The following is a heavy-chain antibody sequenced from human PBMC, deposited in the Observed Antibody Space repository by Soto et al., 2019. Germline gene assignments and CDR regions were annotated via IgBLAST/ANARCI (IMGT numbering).Heavy chain of an antibody. CDR3: ASDYVFWSGPTQYNWFDP. V-gene: IGHV1-46*01. J-gene: IGHJ5*02. D-gene: IGHD3-3*01. CDR2: INPSGGST. CDR1: GYTFTSYY. Sequence: ASEKVSCQASGYTFTSYYMHWVRQAPGQELEWMGIINPSGGSTSYAQKFQGRVTMTRDTSTSTVYMALSRLRSEDTAVYYCASDYVFWSGPTQYNWFDPWGQGTLVTVSS.